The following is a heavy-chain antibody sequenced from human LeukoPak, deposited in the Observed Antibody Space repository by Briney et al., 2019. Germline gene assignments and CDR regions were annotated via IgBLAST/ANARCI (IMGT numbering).Heavy chain of an antibody. D-gene: IGHD6-13*01. Sequence: GGSLRLSCAASGFTFSSYAMSWVRQAPGKGLEWVSAIGGSGGSTYYADSVKGRFTISRDNSKNTLYLQMNSLRAEDTAVYYCAKDGTFGTAAYYFDYWGQGTLVTVSS. V-gene: IGHV3-23*01. CDR3: AKDGTFGTAAYYFDY. CDR1: GFTFSSYA. CDR2: IGGSGGST. J-gene: IGHJ4*02.